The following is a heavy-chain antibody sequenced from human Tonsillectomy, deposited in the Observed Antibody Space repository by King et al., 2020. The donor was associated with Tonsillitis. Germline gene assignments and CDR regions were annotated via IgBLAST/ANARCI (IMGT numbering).Heavy chain of an antibody. Sequence: EVQLVESGGGLVQPGGSLRLSCAASGFTFSNYWMNWVRQAPGKGLEWVANIKQDGSENYYVDSVKGRFTISRDNAKNSLYLQMNSLRAEDTAVYYCARDEGRKLRFLEINYYYYGMDVWGQGTTVTVSS. CDR2: IKQDGSEN. J-gene: IGHJ6*02. CDR3: ARDEGRKLRFLEINYYYYGMDV. V-gene: IGHV3-7*01. CDR1: GFTFSNYW. D-gene: IGHD3-3*01.